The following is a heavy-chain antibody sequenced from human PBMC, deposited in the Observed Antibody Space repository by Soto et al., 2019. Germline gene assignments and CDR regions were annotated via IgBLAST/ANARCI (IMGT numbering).Heavy chain of an antibody. CDR3: ARDSERRSIAARRHYYYYYGMDV. CDR2: INPNSGGT. D-gene: IGHD6-6*01. V-gene: IGHV1-2*02. Sequence: ASVKVSCKASGYTFTGYYMHWVRQAPGQGLEWMGWINPNSGGTNYAQKFQGRVTMTRDTSISTAYMELSRLRSDDTAVYYCARDSERRSIAARRHYYYYYGMDVWGQGTTVTVYS. CDR1: GYTFTGYY. J-gene: IGHJ6*02.